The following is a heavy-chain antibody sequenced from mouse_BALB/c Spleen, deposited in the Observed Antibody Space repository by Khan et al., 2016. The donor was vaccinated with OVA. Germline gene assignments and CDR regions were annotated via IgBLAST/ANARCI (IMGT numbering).Heavy chain of an antibody. V-gene: IGHV3-2*02. CDR2: INYSGNT. J-gene: IGHJ3*01. CDR3: ARKDYYDYDPFPY. Sequence: QLEESGPGLVKPSQSLSLTCTVSGYSITSEYAWNWIRQFPGNKLEWMGYINYSGNTRFNPSLKSRTSITRDTPKNQFFLQLNSVTTEDTATYYCARKDYYDYDPFPYWGQGTLVTVSA. CDR1: GYSITSEYA. D-gene: IGHD2-4*01.